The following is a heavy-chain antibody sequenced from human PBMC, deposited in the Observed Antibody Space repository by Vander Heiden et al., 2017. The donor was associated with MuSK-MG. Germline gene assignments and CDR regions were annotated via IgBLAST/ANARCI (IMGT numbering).Heavy chain of an antibody. D-gene: IGHD6-19*01. V-gene: IGHV3-33*01. CDR1: GFTFSSYG. J-gene: IGHJ4*02. CDR2: IWYDGSNK. CDR3: ARERGIAVAGTGEGFDY. Sequence: QVQLVESGGGVVQPGRSLRLSCAASGFTFSSYGVHWVRQAPGKGLEWVAVIWYDGSNKYYADSVKGRFTISRDNSKNTLYLQMNSLRAEDTAVYYCARERGIAVAGTGEGFDYWGQGTLVTVSS.